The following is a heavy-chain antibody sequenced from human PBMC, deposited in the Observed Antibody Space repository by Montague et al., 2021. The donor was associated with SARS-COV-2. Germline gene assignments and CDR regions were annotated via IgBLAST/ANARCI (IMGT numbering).Heavy chain of an antibody. Sequence: SETLSLTCTVSGGSISPYYWSWIRQPPRKGLEWIGNIYYTGSTXXXSSXXXRLTISVDTSENQFSLKVTSVTPADTAVYYCARVGWELRVGDYYFDYWGQGTLVTVSS. J-gene: IGHJ4*02. V-gene: IGHV4-59*01. CDR2: IYYTGST. D-gene: IGHD1-26*01. CDR3: ARVGWELRVGDYYFDY. CDR1: GGSISPYY.